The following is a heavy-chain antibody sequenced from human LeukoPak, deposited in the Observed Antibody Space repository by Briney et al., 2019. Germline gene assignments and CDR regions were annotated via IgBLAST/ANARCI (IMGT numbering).Heavy chain of an antibody. CDR3: ARGRANSSPSDY. CDR2: IYYSGST. Sequence: SETLSLTCTVSGGSISSSSYYWGWVRQPPGKGLEWIGSIYYSGSTYYNPSLKSRVTISVDTSKNQFSLKLSSVTAADTAVYYCARGRANSSPSDYWGQGTLVTVSS. J-gene: IGHJ4*02. V-gene: IGHV4-39*07. CDR1: GGSISSSSYY. D-gene: IGHD6-13*01.